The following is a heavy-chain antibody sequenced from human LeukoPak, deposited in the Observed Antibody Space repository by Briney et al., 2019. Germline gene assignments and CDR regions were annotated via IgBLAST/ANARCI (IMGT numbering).Heavy chain of an antibody. CDR3: ARGERGSSYGYLWNELPYYFDY. J-gene: IGHJ4*02. Sequence: SETLSLTCTVSGFSLTSNHYWGWIRQSPGKGLECIGNIFHAGNTNYNPSLQSRVTLSMDTSKNQFSLTLTSVTAADTAVHFCARGERGSSYGYLWNELPYYFDYWGQGTLVTVSS. V-gene: IGHV4-38-2*02. CDR2: IFHAGNT. D-gene: IGHD5-18*01. CDR1: GFSLTSNHY.